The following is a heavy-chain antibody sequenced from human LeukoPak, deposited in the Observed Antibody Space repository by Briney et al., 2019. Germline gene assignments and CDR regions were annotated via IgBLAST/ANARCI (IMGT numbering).Heavy chain of an antibody. D-gene: IGHD3-16*01. CDR2: IYTGTT. Sequence: PSETLSLTCSVSGGSIRDFYWTWIRQPPGKGLEWIGDIYTGTTNYSPSLRGRVIMSVDTSRNQFSLNLTSVTPADTAVYFCARLGDEIAVSGLKYYHYSHTDVWGSGTTVAVSS. CDR3: ARLGDEIAVSGLKYYHYSHTDV. CDR1: GGSIRDFY. J-gene: IGHJ6*03. V-gene: IGHV4-59*01.